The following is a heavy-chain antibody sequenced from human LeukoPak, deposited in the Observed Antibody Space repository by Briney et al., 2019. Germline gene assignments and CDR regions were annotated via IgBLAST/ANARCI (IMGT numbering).Heavy chain of an antibody. J-gene: IGHJ4*02. V-gene: IGHV4-59*08. D-gene: IGHD2-2*01. CDR1: GGSISSYY. CDR3: ARLRYCSSTSCSDFDY. CDR2: IYYSGST. Sequence: PSETLCLTCTVSGGSISSYYWSWIRQPPGKGLEWIGYIYYSGSTNYNPSLKSRVTISVDTSKNQFSLKLSSVTAADTAVYYCARLRYCSSTSCSDFDYWGQGTLVTVSS.